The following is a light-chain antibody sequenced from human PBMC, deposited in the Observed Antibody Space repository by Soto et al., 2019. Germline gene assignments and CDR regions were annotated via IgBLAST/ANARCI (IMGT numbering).Light chain of an antibody. Sequence: LVLTQSPSASASLGASVKLTCTLSSGHSSYAIAWHQQQPEKGPRYLMKLNSDGSHSKGDGIPDRFSASSSGAERYLTISSLQSEDEADYYCQTWGTGIRVFGGGTKLTVL. CDR1: SGHSSYA. J-gene: IGLJ2*01. V-gene: IGLV4-69*01. CDR2: LNSDGSH. CDR3: QTWGTGIRV.